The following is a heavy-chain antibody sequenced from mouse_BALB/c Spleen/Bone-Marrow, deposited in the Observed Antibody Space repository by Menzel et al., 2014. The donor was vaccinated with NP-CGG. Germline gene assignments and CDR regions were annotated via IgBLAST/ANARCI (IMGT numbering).Heavy chain of an antibody. D-gene: IGHD2-14*01. CDR2: IWSGGST. CDR1: GFSLTSYG. Sequence: VMLVESGPGLVQPSQSLSITCTVSGFSLTSYGVHWVRQPPGKGLEWLGVIWSGGSTDYNAAFISRLSISKDNSKSQVFFKMNSLQANDTAIYYCARNKGRRGTGAMDYWGQGTSVTVSS. J-gene: IGHJ4*01. CDR3: ARNKGRRGTGAMDY. V-gene: IGHV2-2*02.